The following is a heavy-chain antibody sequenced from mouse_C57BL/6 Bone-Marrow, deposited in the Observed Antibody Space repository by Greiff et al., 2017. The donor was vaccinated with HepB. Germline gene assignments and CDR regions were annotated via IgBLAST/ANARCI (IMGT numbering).Heavy chain of an antibody. CDR1: GFNIKDDY. D-gene: IGHD2-5*01. V-gene: IGHV14-4*01. Sequence: EVQLVESGAELVRPGASVKLSCTASGFNIKDDYMHWVKQRPEQGLEWIGWIDPENGDTEYASKFQGKATITADTSSNTAYLQLSSLTSEDTAVYYCTGVTRAMDYWGQGTSVTVSS. J-gene: IGHJ4*01. CDR2: IDPENGDT. CDR3: TGVTRAMDY.